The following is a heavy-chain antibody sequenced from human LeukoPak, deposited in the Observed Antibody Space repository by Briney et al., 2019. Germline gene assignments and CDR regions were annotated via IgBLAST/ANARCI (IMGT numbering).Heavy chain of an antibody. J-gene: IGHJ1*01. CDR2: ISYDGSNK. CDR3: ARDLTVVPTSYFQH. CDR1: XXXXXNYG. Sequence: AXSXXXXXNYGMHWVRQAPGKGLEWVAVISYDGSNKYYEDSVQGRFTISRDNSKNTLYLQMNSLRAEDTAVYYCARDLTVVPTSYFQHWGQGTLVTVSS. D-gene: IGHD4-23*01. V-gene: IGHV3-30*03.